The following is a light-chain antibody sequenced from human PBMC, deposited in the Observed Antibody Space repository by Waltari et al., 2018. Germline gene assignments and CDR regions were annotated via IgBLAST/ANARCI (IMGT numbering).Light chain of an antibody. J-gene: IGLJ2*01. CDR1: SSDIGRYNF. CDR3: SSHTTSNTLI. V-gene: IGLV2-14*03. CDR2: DVF. Sequence: QSALPQPASVYGSPGQSITISCPGSSSDIGRYNFVSWYQQHPGKAPKLILYDVFNRPSGVSNRFSGYKSGNTASLTISGLQPEDETDYYCSSHTTSNTLIFGGGTRVTVL.